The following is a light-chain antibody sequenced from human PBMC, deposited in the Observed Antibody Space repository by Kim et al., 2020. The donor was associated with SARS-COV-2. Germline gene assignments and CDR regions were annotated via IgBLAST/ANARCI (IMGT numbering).Light chain of an antibody. CDR2: DAT. CDR1: QEISSK. Sequence: ASVGERVTSPCRASQEISSKLGSYQQKQEEAPNLLIYDATSLQSGVPSRFSGSRDGTDFTLTISSLQPEDFATYYCQQTYSFSLTFGGGTKVDIK. CDR3: QQTYSFSLT. V-gene: IGKV1-12*01. J-gene: IGKJ4*01.